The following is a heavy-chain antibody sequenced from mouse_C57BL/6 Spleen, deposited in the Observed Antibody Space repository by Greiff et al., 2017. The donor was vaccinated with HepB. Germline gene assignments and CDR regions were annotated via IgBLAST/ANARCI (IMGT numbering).Heavy chain of an antibody. CDR2: IHPSDSDT. CDR1: GYTFTSYW. J-gene: IGHJ3*01. CDR3: AIPTYYDYDDWFAY. D-gene: IGHD2-4*01. V-gene: IGHV1-74*01. Sequence: QVQLQQPGAELVKPGASVKVSCKASGYTFTSYWMHWVKQRPGQGLEWIGRIHPSDSDTNYNQKFKGKATLTVDKSSSTAYMQLSSLTSEDSAVYYCAIPTYYDYDDWFAYWGQGTLVTVSA.